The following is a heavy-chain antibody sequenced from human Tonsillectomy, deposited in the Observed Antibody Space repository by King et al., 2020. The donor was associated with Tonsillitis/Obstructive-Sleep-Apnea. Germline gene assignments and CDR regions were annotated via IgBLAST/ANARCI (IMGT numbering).Heavy chain of an antibody. J-gene: IGHJ6*03. CDR1: GGSISSSRYY. CDR3: ARHAPDMDNYYYYMDV. CDR2: IYYNGDT. V-gene: IGHV4-39*01. D-gene: IGHD3-9*01. Sequence: QLQESGPGLVKPSETLSLSCTVSGGSISSSRYYWGWIRQPPGKGLEWIGTIYYNGDTYYNPSLESRVTVSIDTSENQFSLKLTSVTAADTAVYYCARHAPDMDNYYYYMDVWGKGTTVTVSS.